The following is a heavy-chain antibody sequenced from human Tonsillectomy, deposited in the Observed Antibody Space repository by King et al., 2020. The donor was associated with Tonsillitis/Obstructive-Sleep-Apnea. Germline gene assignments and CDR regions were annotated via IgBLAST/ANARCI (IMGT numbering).Heavy chain of an antibody. J-gene: IGHJ6*03. CDR1: GFTFSDYY. CDR2: ISSSSSYT. D-gene: IGHD2-2*01. CDR3: ARRGDCSSTSCYGDYYYYYMDV. Sequence: VQLVESGGGLVKPGGSLRLSCAASGFTFSDYYMSWIRQAPGKGLEWVSYISSSSSYTNYADSVKGRFTISRDNATNSLYLQMNSLRAEDTAVYYCARRGDCSSTSCYGDYYYYYMDVWGKGTTVTVSS. V-gene: IGHV3-11*05.